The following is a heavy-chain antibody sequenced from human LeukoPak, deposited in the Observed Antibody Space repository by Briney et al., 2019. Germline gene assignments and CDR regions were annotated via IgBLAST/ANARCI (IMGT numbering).Heavy chain of an antibody. CDR2: INSDGSST. Sequence: GGSLRLSCAASGFIFSNYWMHWVRQAPGKGLVWVSRINSDGSSTNYADSVKGRFTISRDNAKNTLYLQMNSLRAEDTAVYYCARDSLNSGSYFDYWGQGTLVTVSS. CDR1: GFIFSNYW. CDR3: ARDSLNSGSYFDY. D-gene: IGHD1-26*01. V-gene: IGHV3-74*01. J-gene: IGHJ4*02.